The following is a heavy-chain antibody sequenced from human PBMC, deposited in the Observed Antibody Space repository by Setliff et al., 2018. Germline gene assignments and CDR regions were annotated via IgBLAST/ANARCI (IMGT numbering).Heavy chain of an antibody. CDR1: GISITSGHY. CDR3: ASPRRGDLDTPFDAFDL. J-gene: IGHJ3*01. CDR2: IYHRGRT. D-gene: IGHD3-3*01. Sequence: SSETLSLTCDVSGISITSGHYWGWIRQPPGKGLEWIATIYHRGRTYYNPSLDSRVTISLDTSKNQYSLRLRSVTAADTAVYYCASPRRGDLDTPFDAFDLWGQGTKVTVSS. V-gene: IGHV4-38-2*01.